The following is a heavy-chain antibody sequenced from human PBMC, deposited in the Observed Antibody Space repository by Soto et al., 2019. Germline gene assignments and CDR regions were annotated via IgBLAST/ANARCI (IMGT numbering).Heavy chain of an antibody. D-gene: IGHD1-1*01. CDR2: INAGNGNT. CDR1: GYTFTSYA. Sequence: QVQLVQSGAEVKKPGASVKVSCKASGYTFTSYAMHWVRQAPGQRLEWMGWINAGNGNTKYSQKFQGRVTITRDTSLSXXYMELSSLRSEDTAVDYCARDEVYWNDDYYYGMDVWGQGTTVTVSS. V-gene: IGHV1-3*01. CDR3: ARDEVYWNDDYYYGMDV. J-gene: IGHJ6*02.